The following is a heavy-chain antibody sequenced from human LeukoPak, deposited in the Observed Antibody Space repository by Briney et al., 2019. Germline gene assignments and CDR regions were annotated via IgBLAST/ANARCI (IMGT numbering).Heavy chain of an antibody. D-gene: IGHD3-3*01. CDR1: GGTFSSYA. J-gene: IGHJ3*02. CDR3: ARPSGLHYDFWSGYGYAPFDI. CDR2: IIPILGIA. V-gene: IGHV1-69*04. Sequence: SVKVSCKASGGTFSSYAISWVRQAPGQGLEWMGRIIPILGIANYAQKFQGRVTITADKSTSTAYMELSSLRSEDTAVYYCARPSGLHYDFWSGYGYAPFDIWGQGTMVTVSS.